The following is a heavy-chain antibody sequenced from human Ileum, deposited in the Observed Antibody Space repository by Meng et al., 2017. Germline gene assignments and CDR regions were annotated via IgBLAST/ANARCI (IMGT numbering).Heavy chain of an antibody. D-gene: IGHD1-1*01. CDR2: INPDGSNP. CDR3: TNDRLNH. Sequence: EVALVGSGGGLAPPGGSLRLSCAASGFTFTDHWMHWGRQGPGKGLVWVSRINPDGSNPTYADSVKGRFTISRDNAKNTVYLQMNSLRAEDSALYYCTNDRLNHWGQGALVTVSS. J-gene: IGHJ1*01. CDR1: GFTFTDHW. V-gene: IGHV3-74*01.